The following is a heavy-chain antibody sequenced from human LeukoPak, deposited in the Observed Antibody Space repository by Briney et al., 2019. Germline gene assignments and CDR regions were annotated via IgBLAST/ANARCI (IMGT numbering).Heavy chain of an antibody. D-gene: IGHD3-10*01. CDR3: ARSYYFGSGSYYSHFDY. J-gene: IGHJ4*02. Sequence: GGSLRLSCAASGFTFSSYHMHWVRQATGKGLEWVSGIGTAGDTYYAGSVKGRFTISRENAKNSFYLQMNSLRPGDTAVYYCARSYYFGSGSYYSHFDYWGQGTLVTVSS. CDR1: GFTFSSYH. V-gene: IGHV3-13*04. CDR2: IGTAGDT.